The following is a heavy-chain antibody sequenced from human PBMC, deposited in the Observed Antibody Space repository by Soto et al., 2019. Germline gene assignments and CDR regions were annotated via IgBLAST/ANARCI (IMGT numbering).Heavy chain of an antibody. CDR1: GGSISSYY. CDR3: ARAWGRVFDY. Sequence: QVQLQESGPELVKPSETLSLTCTVSGGSISSYYWSWIRQPPGKGLEWIGYIYYSGSTNYNPSLKSRVTISVDTSKNQFSLKLSSVTAADTAVYYCARAWGRVFDYWGQGTLVTVSS. V-gene: IGHV4-59*01. J-gene: IGHJ4*02. D-gene: IGHD2-15*01. CDR2: IYYSGST.